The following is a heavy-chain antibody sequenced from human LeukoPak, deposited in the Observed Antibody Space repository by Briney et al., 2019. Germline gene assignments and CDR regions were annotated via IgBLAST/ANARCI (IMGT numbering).Heavy chain of an antibody. CDR1: GGSISSHY. V-gene: IGHV4-59*11. CDR2: IYYSGST. J-gene: IGHJ4*02. CDR3: ARGSGYSGYGGPDY. D-gene: IGHD5-12*01. Sequence: SETLSLTCTVSGGSISSHYWSWIRQPPGKGLEWIGYIYYSGSTNYNPSLKSRVTISVDTSKNRFSLKLSSVTAADTAVYYCARGSGYSGYGGPDYWGQGTLVTVSS.